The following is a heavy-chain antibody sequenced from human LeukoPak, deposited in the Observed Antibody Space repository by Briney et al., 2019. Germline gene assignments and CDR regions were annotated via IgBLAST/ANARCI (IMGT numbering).Heavy chain of an antibody. CDR2: INPNNGDT. Sequence: ASVKVSCKASGYIFTTYFIHWVRQAPGQGLEWMGWINPNNGDTNYVQKFQGRVTMTRDTSISTAYMELTRPRSDDTAVHYCAREGGYDILTGYQDYWGQGTLVTVSS. V-gene: IGHV1-2*02. J-gene: IGHJ4*02. CDR1: GYIFTTYF. CDR3: AREGGYDILTGYQDY. D-gene: IGHD3-9*01.